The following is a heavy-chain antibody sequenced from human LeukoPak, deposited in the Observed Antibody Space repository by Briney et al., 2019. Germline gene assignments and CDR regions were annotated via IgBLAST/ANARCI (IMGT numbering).Heavy chain of an antibody. CDR2: INPNSGGT. D-gene: IGHD6-6*01. V-gene: IGHV1-2*02. J-gene: IGHJ5*02. CDR1: GYTFTGYY. CDR3: ARDAIAARRRPVNNWFDP. Sequence: ASVKVSCKASGYTFTGYYMHWVRQAPGQGLEWMGWINPNSGGTNYAQKLQGRVTMTRDTSISTAYMELSRLRSDDTAVYYCARDAIAARRRPVNNWFDPWGQGTLVTVSS.